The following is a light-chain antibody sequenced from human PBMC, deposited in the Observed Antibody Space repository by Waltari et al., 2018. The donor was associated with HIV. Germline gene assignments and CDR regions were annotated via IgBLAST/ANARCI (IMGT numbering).Light chain of an antibody. CDR2: GAS. J-gene: IGKJ3*01. Sequence: EIVMTQSPATLSVSPGERATLSCRASQSVSSNLAWYQQKPGQAPRLLIYGASTRATGCPARFSGSAAGTEFTLTISSLQSEDFAVNYCQKYNNWPTRFTFGPGTKSGYQT. CDR3: QKYNNWPTRFT. CDR1: QSVSSN. V-gene: IGKV3-15*01.